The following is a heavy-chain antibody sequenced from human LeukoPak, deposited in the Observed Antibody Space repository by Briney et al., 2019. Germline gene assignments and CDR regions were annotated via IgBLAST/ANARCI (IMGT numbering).Heavy chain of an antibody. CDR2: ISSSGSTI. CDR3: AKDSSMFRGVIMGAFDI. Sequence: GGSLRLSCAASGFTFSSYEMNWVRQAPRKGLEWVSYISSSGSTIYYADSVKGRFTISRDNAKNSLYLQMNSLRAEDTAKYYCAKDSSMFRGVIMGAFDIWGQGTMVTVSS. V-gene: IGHV3-48*03. D-gene: IGHD3-10*01. CDR1: GFTFSSYE. J-gene: IGHJ3*02.